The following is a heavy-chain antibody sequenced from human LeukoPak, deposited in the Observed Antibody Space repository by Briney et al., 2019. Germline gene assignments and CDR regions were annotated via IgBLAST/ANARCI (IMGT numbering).Heavy chain of an antibody. CDR2: IYNSGST. V-gene: IGHV4-59*01. Sequence: SETLSLTCTVSGGSISNYYWTWIRQPPGKGLEWIGYIYNSGSTNYNPSLKSRVTISVDTSKNQFSLNLSSVTAADTAVYYCASHSTTNKRSAFAIWSQGTMVTVSS. D-gene: IGHD2/OR15-2a*01. CDR1: GGSISNYY. J-gene: IGHJ3*02. CDR3: ASHSTTNKRSAFAI.